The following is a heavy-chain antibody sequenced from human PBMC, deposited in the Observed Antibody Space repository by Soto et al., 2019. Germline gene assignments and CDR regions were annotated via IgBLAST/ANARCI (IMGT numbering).Heavy chain of an antibody. CDR1: GYSFTSYW. V-gene: IGHV5-51*01. CDR3: ERHYKDSSGLYSMDV. D-gene: IGHD6-19*01. J-gene: IGHJ6*02. Sequence: GESLKISCKGSGYSFTSYWIGWVRQMPGKGLEWMGIIYPGDSDTRYSPSFQGQVTISADKSISTAYLQWSSLKASDTAMYYCERHYKDSSGLYSMDVWGQGTTVTVSS. CDR2: IYPGDSDT.